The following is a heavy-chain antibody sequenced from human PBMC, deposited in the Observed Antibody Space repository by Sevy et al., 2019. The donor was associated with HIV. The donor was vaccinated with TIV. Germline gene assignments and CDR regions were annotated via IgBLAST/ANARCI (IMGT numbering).Heavy chain of an antibody. D-gene: IGHD1-20*01. CDR2: ISGSGDST. CDR3: AKVYRAWYFDY. CDR1: RFTFSTYA. J-gene: IGHJ4*02. Sequence: GGSLRLSCAASRFTFSTYAMSWVRQAPGKGLEWVSVISGSGDSTYYADSVKGRFTISRDNSKNTLYLQMNSLRAEDAALYYCAKVYRAWYFDYWGQGTLVTVSS. V-gene: IGHV3-23*01.